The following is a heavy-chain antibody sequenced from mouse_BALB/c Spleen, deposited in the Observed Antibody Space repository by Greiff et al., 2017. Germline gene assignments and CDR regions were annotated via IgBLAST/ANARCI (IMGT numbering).Heavy chain of an antibody. Sequence: DVQLQESGPELVKPGASVKISCKASGYTFTDYNMDWVKQSHGKSLEWIGDINPNNGGTIYNQKFKGKATLTVDKSSSTAYMELRSLTSEDTAVYYCARDSSGYSYYFDYWGQGTTLTVSS. CDR2: INPNNGGT. CDR1: GYTFTDYN. V-gene: IGHV1-18*01. J-gene: IGHJ2*01. D-gene: IGHD3-2*01. CDR3: ARDSSGYSYYFDY.